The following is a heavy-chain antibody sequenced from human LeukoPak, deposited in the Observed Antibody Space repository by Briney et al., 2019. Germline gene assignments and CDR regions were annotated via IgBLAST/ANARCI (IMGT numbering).Heavy chain of an antibody. D-gene: IGHD2-15*01. Sequence: SETLSLTCAVYGGSFSGYYWSWIRQPPGKGLEWIGEINHSGSTNYNPSLKSRVTISVDTSKNQFSLKLSSETAADTAVYYCARPRVPYCSGGSCYSAWAFWGKGTTVTISS. CDR1: GGSFSGYY. CDR2: INHSGST. V-gene: IGHV4-34*01. J-gene: IGHJ6*04. CDR3: ARPRVPYCSGGSCYSAWAF.